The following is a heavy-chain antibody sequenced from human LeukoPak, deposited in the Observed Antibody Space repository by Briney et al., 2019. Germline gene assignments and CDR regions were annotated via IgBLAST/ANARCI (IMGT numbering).Heavy chain of an antibody. D-gene: IGHD3-10*01. Sequence: GGSLRLSCAASGFTFDDYAMHWVRQAPGKGLEWVSGISWNSGSIGYADSVKGRFTISRDNAKNSLYLQMNSLRAEDTALYYCAKGDPYYYGSGSHHYYYYGMDVWGQGTTVTISS. CDR1: GFTFDDYA. V-gene: IGHV3-9*01. J-gene: IGHJ6*02. CDR2: ISWNSGSI. CDR3: AKGDPYYYGSGSHHYYYYGMDV.